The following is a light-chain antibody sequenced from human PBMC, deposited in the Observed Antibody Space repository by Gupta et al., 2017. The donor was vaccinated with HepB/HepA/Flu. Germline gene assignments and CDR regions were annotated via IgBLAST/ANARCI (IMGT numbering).Light chain of an antibody. CDR3: NSQDISGNYLV. CDR2: GKN. V-gene: IGLV3-19*01. J-gene: IGLJ2*01. CDR1: SLTFFY. Sequence: SSELAQDPGVSVAWGQPVRITCQGDSLTFFYPSRYQQKPAPPPVLLIYGKNSRPSGIPDRFSGSKSATTASFTITGAQAEDEADYYCNSQDISGNYLVFGGGTKLTVL.